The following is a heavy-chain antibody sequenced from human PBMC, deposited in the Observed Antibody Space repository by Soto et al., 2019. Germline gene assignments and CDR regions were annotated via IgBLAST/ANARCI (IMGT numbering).Heavy chain of an antibody. CDR1: EFTFSSYA. CDR2: ISGSGGST. D-gene: IGHD3-22*01. CDR3: AKMDYDSSGYFFPVMGY. Sequence: EVHLLESGGDLVQPGGSLRLSCAASEFTFSSYAMSWVRQAPGKGLEWVSAISGSGGSTYYADSVKGRFTISRDNSKNTLYLQMNSLRAEDTAVYYCAKMDYDSSGYFFPVMGYWGQGTLVTVSS. V-gene: IGHV3-23*01. J-gene: IGHJ4*02.